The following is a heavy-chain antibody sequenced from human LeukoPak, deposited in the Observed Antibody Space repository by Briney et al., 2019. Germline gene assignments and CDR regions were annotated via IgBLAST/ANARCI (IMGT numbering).Heavy chain of an antibody. CDR1: GFTFSTYS. J-gene: IGHJ4*02. D-gene: IGHD2-15*01. V-gene: IGHV3-21*01. Sequence: GRSLRLSCAASGFTFSTYSMNWVRQAPGKGLEWVSSISSNSHYIYYADSMKGRFTISRDNAKNLLYLQMNSLRAEDTAVYYCTTMNFPYCSASSCYLEYWGQGTLVTVSS. CDR3: TTMNFPYCSASSCYLEY. CDR2: ISSNSHYI.